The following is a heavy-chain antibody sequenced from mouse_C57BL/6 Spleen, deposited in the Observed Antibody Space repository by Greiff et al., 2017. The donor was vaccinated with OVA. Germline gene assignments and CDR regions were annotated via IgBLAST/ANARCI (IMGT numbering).Heavy chain of an antibody. CDR1: GFTFSDYG. D-gene: IGHD2-5*01. CDR3: AKTYYSNYGAMDY. V-gene: IGHV5-17*01. Sequence: EVQLVESGGGLVKPGGSLKLSCAASGFTFSDYGMHWVRQAPEKGLEWVAYISSGSSTIYYADTVKGRFTISRDNAKNTLFLQMTSLRSEDTAMYYCAKTYYSNYGAMDYWGQGTSVTVSS. CDR2: ISSGSSTI. J-gene: IGHJ4*01.